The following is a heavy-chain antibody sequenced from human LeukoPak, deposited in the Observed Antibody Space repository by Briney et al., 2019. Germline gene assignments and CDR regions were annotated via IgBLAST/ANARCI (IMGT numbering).Heavy chain of an antibody. CDR3: ASHIVGATNYDY. CDR2: IYSGGST. D-gene: IGHD1-26*01. CDR1: GFTVSSNY. V-gene: IGHV3-53*01. Sequence: GGSLRLSCAASGFTVSSNYMSWVRQAPGKGLEWVSVIYSGGSTYYADSVKGRFTISRDNPKNTLYLQMNSLRAEDTAVYYCASHIVGATNYDYWGQGTLVTVSS. J-gene: IGHJ4*02.